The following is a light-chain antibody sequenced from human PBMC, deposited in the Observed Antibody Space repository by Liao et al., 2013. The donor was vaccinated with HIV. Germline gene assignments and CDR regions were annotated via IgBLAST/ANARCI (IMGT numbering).Light chain of an antibody. V-gene: IGLV3-21*01. J-gene: IGLJ3*02. CDR1: NIGSKN. Sequence: SYVLTQPPSVSVAPGRTARISCGGNNIGSKNVHWYQQRPGQAPVLVMCYDSDRPSGIPERFSGSNSGNTATLTISGTQAMDEADYYCQAWDSSTVVFGGGTKLTVL. CDR2: YDS. CDR3: QAWDSSTVV.